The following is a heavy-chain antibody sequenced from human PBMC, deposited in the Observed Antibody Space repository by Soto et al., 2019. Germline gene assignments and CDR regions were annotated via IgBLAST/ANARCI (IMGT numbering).Heavy chain of an antibody. CDR2: ISAYNGNT. J-gene: IGHJ4*02. CDR3: ARGGYVDPSVAGLSASGDY. CDR1: GYTFTSYG. Sequence: QVPLVQSGAEVKKPGASVKVSCKASGYTFTSYGISWVRQAPGQGLEWMGWISAYNGNTNYAQKLQGRVTMTTDTSTRTAYMELRSLRSDDTAVYYCARGGYVDPSVAGLSASGDYWGQGTLVTVSS. D-gene: IGHD6-19*01. V-gene: IGHV1-18*01.